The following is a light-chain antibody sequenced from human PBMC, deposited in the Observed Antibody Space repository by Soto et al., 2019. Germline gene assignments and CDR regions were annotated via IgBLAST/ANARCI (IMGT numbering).Light chain of an antibody. CDR3: QQYGSSPLYT. J-gene: IGKJ2*01. V-gene: IGKV3-20*01. Sequence: EIVLTQSPGTLSLSPGERATLSCRASQSVSSSYLAWYQQKPGQAPRLLIYGPSTRATGIPDRFSGSGSGTDFTLTISTLEPEDFAVYDCQQYGSSPLYTFGQGTKLEIK. CDR1: QSVSSSY. CDR2: GPS.